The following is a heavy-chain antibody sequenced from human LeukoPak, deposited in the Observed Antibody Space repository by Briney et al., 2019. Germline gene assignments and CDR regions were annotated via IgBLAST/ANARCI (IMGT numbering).Heavy chain of an antibody. CDR3: ARHGKTNYGDYRGRAFDI. CDR2: IYYSGST. V-gene: IGHV4-39*01. J-gene: IGHJ3*02. D-gene: IGHD4-17*01. CDR1: GGSISSSSYY. Sequence: SETLSLTCTVSGGSISSSSYYWGWIRQPPGKGLEWIGSIYYSGSTYYNPSLKSRVTISVDTSKNQFSLKLSSVTAADTAVYYCARHGKTNYGDYRGRAFDIWGQGTMVTVSS.